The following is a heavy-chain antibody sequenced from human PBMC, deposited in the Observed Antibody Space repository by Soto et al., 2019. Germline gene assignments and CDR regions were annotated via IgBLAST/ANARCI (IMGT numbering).Heavy chain of an antibody. V-gene: IGHV3-23*01. CDR2: ISGSGGST. D-gene: IGHD3-3*01. CDR1: GVTFISYA. Sequence: XSQRLGKTAAGVTFISYAVRWIRQTPGKGLEWVSAISGSGGSTYYADSVKGRFTISRDNSKNTLYLQMNSLRAEDTAVYYCAKDSSEREWLLYDDYWGQGTLVTAPQ. J-gene: IGHJ4*02. CDR3: AKDSSEREWLLYDDY.